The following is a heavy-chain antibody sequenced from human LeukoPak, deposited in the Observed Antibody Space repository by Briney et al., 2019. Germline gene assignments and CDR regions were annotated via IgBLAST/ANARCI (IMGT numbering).Heavy chain of an antibody. CDR2: MYHRGST. D-gene: IGHD1-26*01. J-gene: IGHJ4*02. CDR3: ARGIVGATAPDY. Sequence: SETLSLTCSVSGHSISSGYYWGWIRQPPGKGLEWIGTMYHRGSTYYNPSLKSRVTMSGDTSKNHFSLKLSSVTAADTAVYYCARGIVGATAPDYWGQGALVIVSS. V-gene: IGHV4-38-2*01. CDR1: GHSISSGYY.